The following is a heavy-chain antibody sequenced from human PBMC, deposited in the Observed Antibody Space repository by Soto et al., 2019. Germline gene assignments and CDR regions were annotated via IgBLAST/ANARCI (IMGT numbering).Heavy chain of an antibody. CDR2: IYSGGST. Sequence: GRSLILSFAASGFTVSTNYTSLVCQAPGKGVGWVSVIYSGGSTDYAESVKGRFTISRDNSKNTLYLQMNRLRAEDTAVYYCETQRGYSYDYGFIVYWGQGTMVTVSS. CDR3: ETQRGYSYDYGFIVY. J-gene: IGHJ4*02. V-gene: IGHV3-53*01. CDR1: GFTVSTNY. D-gene: IGHD5-18*01.